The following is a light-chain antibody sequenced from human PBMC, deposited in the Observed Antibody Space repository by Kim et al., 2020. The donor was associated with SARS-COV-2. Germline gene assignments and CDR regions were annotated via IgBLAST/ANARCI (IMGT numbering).Light chain of an antibody. Sequence: ALGPTVRITCQGDRLRTYYASRYKQKPGQAPVLVIYGENNRPSGIPDRFSGSSSGNTASLTITGAQAEDEADYFCNSRDSSGNSYFFGTGTKVTVL. CDR2: GEN. V-gene: IGLV3-19*01. J-gene: IGLJ1*01. CDR3: NSRDSSGNSYF. CDR1: RLRTYY.